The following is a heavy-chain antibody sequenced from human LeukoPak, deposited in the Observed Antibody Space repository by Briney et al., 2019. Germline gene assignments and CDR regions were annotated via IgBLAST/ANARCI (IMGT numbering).Heavy chain of an antibody. D-gene: IGHD5-12*01. CDR3: ARHSGYSGYELNYYFDY. CDR2: IYYSGST. Sequence: SETLSLTCAVSGASISSSNYYWGWVRQSPGKGLEWIGSIYYSGSTYYNPSLKSRVTISVDTSKNQFSLKLSSVTAADTAVYYCARHSGYSGYELNYYFDYWGQGTLVTVSS. CDR1: GASISSSNYY. V-gene: IGHV4-39*01. J-gene: IGHJ4*02.